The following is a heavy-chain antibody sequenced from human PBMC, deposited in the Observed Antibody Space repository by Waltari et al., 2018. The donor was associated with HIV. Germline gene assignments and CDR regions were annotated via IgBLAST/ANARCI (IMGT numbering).Heavy chain of an antibody. J-gene: IGHJ4*01. CDR3: ARQPSAWDI. CDR1: GVSISHSSFF. D-gene: IGHD1-26*01. V-gene: IGHV4-39*01. Sequence: QLQESGPGLVTPSETLSLTCTVSGVSISHSSFFWGWLRQAPWKGLEWIGSVYHTGNTFYNPSLKRRVSMFIDRATNQFSLRLTSVTAADTGIYYCARQPSAWDIWGQGMLVSVSS. CDR2: VYHTGNT.